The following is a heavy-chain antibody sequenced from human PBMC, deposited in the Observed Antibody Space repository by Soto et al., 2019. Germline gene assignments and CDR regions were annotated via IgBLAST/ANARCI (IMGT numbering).Heavy chain of an antibody. Sequence: SETLSLTCTVSGDTISSTRWWSWVRLSPGKGLEWIGEIYHRGRTYYNPSLKSRVTISVDTSKNQLSLKLSSVTAADTAVYYCARRGSGSYSDYWGQGTLVTVSS. J-gene: IGHJ4*02. V-gene: IGHV4-4*02. CDR1: GDTISSTRW. CDR2: IYHRGRT. CDR3: ARRGSGSYSDY. D-gene: IGHD3-10*01.